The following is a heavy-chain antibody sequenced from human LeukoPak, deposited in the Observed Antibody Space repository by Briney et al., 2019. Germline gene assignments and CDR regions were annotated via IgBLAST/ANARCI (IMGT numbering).Heavy chain of an antibody. Sequence: ASVKVSCKASGYTFTSYGISWVRQAPGQGLEWMGWISAYNGNTNYAQKLQGRVTMTTDTSTSTAYKELRSLRSDDTAVYYCARSVTRTYYDFWSGHHYFDYWGQGTLVTVSS. J-gene: IGHJ4*02. CDR3: ARSVTRTYYDFWSGHHYFDY. CDR1: GYTFTSYG. CDR2: ISAYNGNT. V-gene: IGHV1-18*01. D-gene: IGHD3-3*01.